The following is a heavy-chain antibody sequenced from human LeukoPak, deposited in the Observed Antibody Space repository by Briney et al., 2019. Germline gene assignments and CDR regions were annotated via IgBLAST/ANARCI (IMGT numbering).Heavy chain of an antibody. V-gene: IGHV4-38-2*02. CDR1: GYSISSGYY. D-gene: IGHD3-10*01. Sequence: SETLSLTCTVSGYSISSGYYWGWIRQPPGKGLEWIGSIHHSGIKYYNPSLQSRVTISVDTSKHQFSLKLSSVTAADTVVYYCARDRADLQPSGGPWGQGTLVTVSA. CDR3: ARDRADLQPSGGP. J-gene: IGHJ5*02. CDR2: IHHSGIK.